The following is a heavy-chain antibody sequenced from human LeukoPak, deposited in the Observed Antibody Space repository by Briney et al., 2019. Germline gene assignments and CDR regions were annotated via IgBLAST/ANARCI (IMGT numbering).Heavy chain of an antibody. Sequence: SETLSLTCTVSGGSISSSSYYWGWIRQPPGKGLEWIGSIYYSGSTYYNPSLKSRVTISVDTSKNQFSLKLSSVTAADTAVYYCASGSRRYYGSGSPFDYWGQGTLVTVSS. CDR1: GGSISSSSYY. D-gene: IGHD3-10*01. CDR3: ASGSRRYYGSGSPFDY. V-gene: IGHV4-39*07. J-gene: IGHJ4*02. CDR2: IYYSGST.